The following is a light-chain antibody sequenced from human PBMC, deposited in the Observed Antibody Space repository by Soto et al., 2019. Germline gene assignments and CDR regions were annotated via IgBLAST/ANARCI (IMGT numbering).Light chain of an antibody. Sequence: EIVMTQSPATLSVSPGERATLSCRASQSVSSNLAWYQQKPGQAPRLLIYGASTRATGIPARFSGSGSGTEFPLTISSLQPEDFAIYFCQQYNNWPPDRTFGQGTKVEIK. CDR3: QQYNNWPPDRT. CDR1: QSVSSN. J-gene: IGKJ1*01. CDR2: GAS. V-gene: IGKV3-15*01.